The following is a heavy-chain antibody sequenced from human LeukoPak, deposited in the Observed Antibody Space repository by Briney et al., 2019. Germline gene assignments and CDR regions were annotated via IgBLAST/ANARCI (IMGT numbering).Heavy chain of an antibody. J-gene: IGHJ3*02. CDR1: GFTFSYYW. V-gene: IGHV3-74*03. CDR2: INDDGRTT. D-gene: IGHD3-10*01. Sequence: GGSLRLSCAASGFTFSYYWMHWVRQAPGEGLVWVSRINDDGRTTTYADSVKGRITISRDNAKNTLYLQISSLRVEDTAVYYCARSGITMVGGVSIGLLTFDIWGPGTMVTVSP. CDR3: ARSGITMVGGVSIGLLTFDI.